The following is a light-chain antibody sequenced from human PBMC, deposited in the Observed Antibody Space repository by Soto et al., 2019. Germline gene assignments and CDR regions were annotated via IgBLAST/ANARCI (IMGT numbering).Light chain of an antibody. Sequence: QSALTQPASVSGSPGQSITISCTGTSSDVGGYNFVSWYQQHPGKAPKLMIYEVSNRPSGVSNRFSGSKSGNTASLTISGLQDEDEADYYCSSYARSNTLVFGTGTKVTVL. CDR3: SSYARSNTLV. CDR1: SSDVGGYNF. J-gene: IGLJ1*01. CDR2: EVS. V-gene: IGLV2-14*01.